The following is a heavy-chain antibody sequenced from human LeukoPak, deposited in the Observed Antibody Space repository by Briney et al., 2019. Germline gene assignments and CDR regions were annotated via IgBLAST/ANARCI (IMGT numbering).Heavy chain of an antibody. CDR3: ARSGAVARLDAIDI. CDR2: IYHSGST. Sequence: PSETLSLTCAVSGFSISSGYYWGWIRQPPGKGLEWIGSIYHSGSTYYNPSLKSRVTISVDTSKNQFSLKMSSVTAADTAVYYCARSGAVARLDAIDIWGQGTMVTVSS. V-gene: IGHV4-38-2*01. D-gene: IGHD6-19*01. CDR1: GFSISSGYY. J-gene: IGHJ3*02.